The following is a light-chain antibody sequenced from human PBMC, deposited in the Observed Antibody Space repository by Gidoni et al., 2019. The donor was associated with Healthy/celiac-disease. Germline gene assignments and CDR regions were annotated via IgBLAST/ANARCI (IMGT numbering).Light chain of an antibody. J-gene: IGKJ1*01. CDR3: QQYGSSPWT. V-gene: IGKV3-20*01. Sequence: IVLTQSPGTLSWSPGERATLSCRASPSVSSSYLAWYQQKPGQAPRRLIYGASSRDTGIPDRFSGSGSGTDFTLTSSRLEPEDFAVYYCQQYGSSPWTFGQGTKVEIK. CDR1: PSVSSSY. CDR2: GAS.